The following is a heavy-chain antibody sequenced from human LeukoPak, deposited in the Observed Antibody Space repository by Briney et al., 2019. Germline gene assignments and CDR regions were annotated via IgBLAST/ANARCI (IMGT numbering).Heavy chain of an antibody. CDR2: INHSGST. CDR3: ARHAGFWSGYLVPYYFDY. D-gene: IGHD3-3*01. CDR1: GGSFRGYY. Sequence: SETLSLTCAVYGGSFRGYYWSWIRQPPGKGLEGIGEINHSGSTNYNPSLKSRGTISVDTSKNQFSLKLSSVTAADTAVYYCARHAGFWSGYLVPYYFDYWGQGTLVTVSS. V-gene: IGHV4-34*01. J-gene: IGHJ4*02.